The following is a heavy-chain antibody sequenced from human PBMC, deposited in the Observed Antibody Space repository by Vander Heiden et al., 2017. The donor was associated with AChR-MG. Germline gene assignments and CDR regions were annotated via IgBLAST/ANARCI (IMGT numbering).Heavy chain of an antibody. CDR2: ISAGGEGT. Sequence: EVQLLESGGGLVQPGGSLRLSCEASGFPFSSYAMSCVRQAPGRGWEWVSAISAGGEGTYYADSVKGRFTISRDNSKNTLYIKMNSLRAEDTAVYYCAKGKASDYWGQGTLVTVSS. V-gene: IGHV3-23*01. CDR1: GFPFSSYA. CDR3: AKGKASDY. J-gene: IGHJ4*02.